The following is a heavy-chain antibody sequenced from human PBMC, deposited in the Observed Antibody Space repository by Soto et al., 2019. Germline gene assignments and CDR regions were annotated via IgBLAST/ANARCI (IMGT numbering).Heavy chain of an antibody. Sequence: GGSLRLSCAASGFTFSSYSMNWVRQAPGRGLEWVSYISSTSSTIYYADSVKGRFTISRDNAKNPLYLQMNSLRAEDTAVYYCARGGGIAAAGVPIPFDPWGQGTLVTVSS. D-gene: IGHD6-13*01. V-gene: IGHV3-48*01. CDR3: ARGGGIAAAGVPIPFDP. CDR2: ISSTSSTI. CDR1: GFTFSSYS. J-gene: IGHJ5*02.